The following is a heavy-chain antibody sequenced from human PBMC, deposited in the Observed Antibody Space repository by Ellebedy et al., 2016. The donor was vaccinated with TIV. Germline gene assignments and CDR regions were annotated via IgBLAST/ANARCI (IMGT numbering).Heavy chain of an antibody. CDR3: SAGTGKTDFDY. CDR1: GFTVRSKY. D-gene: IGHD7-27*01. J-gene: IGHJ4*02. V-gene: IGHV3-15*01. Sequence: GGSLRLSCAVSGFTVRSKYMNWVRQAPGKGLEWVGRIKSKTDAGTRDFAAPVKGRFLISRDDSKSTVYLQMTSLKIEDTAVYYCSAGTGKTDFDYWGQGTLVTVSS. CDR2: IKSKTDAGTR.